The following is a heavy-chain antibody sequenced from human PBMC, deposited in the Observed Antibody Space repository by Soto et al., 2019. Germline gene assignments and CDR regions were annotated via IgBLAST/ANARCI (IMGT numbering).Heavy chain of an antibody. J-gene: IGHJ4*02. D-gene: IGHD2-2*01. V-gene: IGHV1-18*01. CDR3: ARDTSFYFDY. CDR2: ITPYNGNT. Sequence: ASVKVSCKASNYTFITYGITWVRQAPGQGLEWVGWITPYNGNTNYGQNFQGRVTMAADTSTSTAYMELGSLTTDDTAVYYCARDTSFYFDYWGQGTRVTVSS. CDR1: NYTFITYG.